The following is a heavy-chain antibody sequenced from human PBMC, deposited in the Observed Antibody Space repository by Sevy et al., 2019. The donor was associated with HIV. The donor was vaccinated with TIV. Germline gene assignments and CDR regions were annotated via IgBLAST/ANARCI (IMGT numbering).Heavy chain of an antibody. V-gene: IGHV3-23*01. Sequence: GGSLRLSCVASGLTFSSHAMNWVRQVPGKGLEWVSSIGTNGDGRYYADSVKGRFTIFRDNSKSTLYLQMNSLRAEDTALYYCSKPIYFYDNSGYSGDYWGQGIRVTVSS. CDR3: SKPIYFYDNSGYSGDY. CDR2: IGTNGDGR. D-gene: IGHD3-22*01. J-gene: IGHJ4*02. CDR1: GLTFSSHA.